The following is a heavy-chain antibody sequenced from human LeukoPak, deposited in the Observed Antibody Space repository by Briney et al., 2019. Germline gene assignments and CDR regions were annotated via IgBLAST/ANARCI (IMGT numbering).Heavy chain of an antibody. V-gene: IGHV4-38-2*02. Sequence: PSETLSLACTVSGYSISSGYYWGWIRQPPGKGLEWIGSIYHSGSTYYNPSLKSRVTISVDTSKNQFSLKLSSVTAADTAVYYCARALSGAFDIWGQGTMVTVSS. CDR2: IYHSGST. CDR1: GYSISSGYY. CDR3: ARALSGAFDI. J-gene: IGHJ3*02.